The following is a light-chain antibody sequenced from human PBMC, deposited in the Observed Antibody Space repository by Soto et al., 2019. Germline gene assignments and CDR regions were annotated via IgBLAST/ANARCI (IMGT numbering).Light chain of an antibody. CDR2: DTS. V-gene: IGKV3-15*01. Sequence: IIMPQSPATLSVSPGESSTLSCMASQSVSSNLAWYQQKPGQVPRLLIYDTSTRATGIPARFSGSGSGTEFTLTISSLQSEDFAVYYCQQYNNWPRTFGQGTKVDIK. CDR1: QSVSSN. J-gene: IGKJ1*01. CDR3: QQYNNWPRT.